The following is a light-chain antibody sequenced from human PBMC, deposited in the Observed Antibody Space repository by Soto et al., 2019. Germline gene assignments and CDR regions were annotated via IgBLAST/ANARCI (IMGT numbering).Light chain of an antibody. Sequence: VMTQSPDTLSVSPGERATLSCRASESVSSNVAWYQQRPGQAPRLLIYGASTRATDTPVRFRGSGSGTDFTLTISSLQSEDLGVYYCQQYNNWPPSIIFGQGTRLEIK. V-gene: IGKV3-15*01. CDR1: ESVSSN. CDR3: QQYNNWPPSII. J-gene: IGKJ5*01. CDR2: GAS.